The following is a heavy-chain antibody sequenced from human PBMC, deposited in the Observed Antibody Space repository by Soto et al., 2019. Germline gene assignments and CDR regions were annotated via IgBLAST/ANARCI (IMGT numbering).Heavy chain of an antibody. Sequence: GGSLILWCAGSGFTLSNDGLPWARQSPAKGPDWVAAISYDGSNKYYGDSVEGRFTISRDNSKSTVYLQMNSLRAEDTAIYYCAKDTYYYDSSGYYVFDYWGQGALVTVSS. CDR3: AKDTYYYDSSGYYVFDY. CDR1: GFTLSNDG. CDR2: ISYDGSNK. V-gene: IGHV3-30*18. D-gene: IGHD3-22*01. J-gene: IGHJ4*02.